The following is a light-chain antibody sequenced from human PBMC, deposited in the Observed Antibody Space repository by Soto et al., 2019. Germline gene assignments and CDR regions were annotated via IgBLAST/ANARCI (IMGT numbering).Light chain of an antibody. CDR1: RSISDY. CDR3: QQSYNTVIT. J-gene: IGKJ5*01. CDR2: RAS. V-gene: IGKV1-39*01. Sequence: DIQMTQSPSSLSASVGDRVSITCRASRSISDYLNWYQQKPGTAPKLLIYRASILESGVPSRFSGSGSATDFTLTISSLQPEDFATYYCQQSYNTVITFGQGTRLET.